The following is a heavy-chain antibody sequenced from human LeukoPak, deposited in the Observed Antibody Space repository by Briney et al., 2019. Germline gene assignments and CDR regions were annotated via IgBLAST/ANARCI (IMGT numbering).Heavy chain of an antibody. CDR1: GYTFTSYG. J-gene: IGHJ5*02. Sequence: ASVKVSCKGSGYTFTSYGISWVRQAPGQGLEWMGWISAYNGNTNYAQKLQGRVTMTTDTSTSTAYMELRSLRSDDTAVYYCARWQGYCSSTSCYKEDWFDPWGQGTLVTVSS. V-gene: IGHV1-18*01. CDR3: ARWQGYCSSTSCYKEDWFDP. CDR2: ISAYNGNT. D-gene: IGHD2-2*02.